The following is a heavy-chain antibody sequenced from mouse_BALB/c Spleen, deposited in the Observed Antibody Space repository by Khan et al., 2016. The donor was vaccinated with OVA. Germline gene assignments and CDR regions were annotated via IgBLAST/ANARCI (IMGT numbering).Heavy chain of an antibody. CDR1: GYSITSGYA. CDR2: ISYSGST. J-gene: IGHJ4*01. Sequence: QLEESGPGLVKPSQSLSLTCTVTGYSITSGYAWNWIRQFPGNKLEWMGYISYSGSTSYNPSLRSRISITRDTSKNQFFLQLNSVTTEATATYYCARKNYYGYAMDYWGQGTSVTVSS. V-gene: IGHV3-2*02. CDR3: ARKNYYGYAMDY. D-gene: IGHD1-1*01.